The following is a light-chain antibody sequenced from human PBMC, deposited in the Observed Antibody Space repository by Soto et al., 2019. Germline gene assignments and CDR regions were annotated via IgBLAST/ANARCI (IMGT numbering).Light chain of an antibody. CDR1: QGIRND. CDR3: LQHNTYIGTWT. Sequence: DIPMTQSPSSLSASVGDRVTITCRASQGIRNDLVWYQQKPGKAPKRLIYDASSLQSGVPSRFSGSGSGTEFTLTISSLQPEDFATYFCLQHNTYIGTWTFGQGTKVDIK. V-gene: IGKV1-17*01. CDR2: DAS. J-gene: IGKJ1*01.